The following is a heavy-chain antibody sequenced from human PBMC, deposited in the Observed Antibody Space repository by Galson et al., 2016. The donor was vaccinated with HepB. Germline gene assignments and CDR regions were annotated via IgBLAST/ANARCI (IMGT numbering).Heavy chain of an antibody. V-gene: IGHV1-8*01. Sequence: SCKASGYSFTNYDINWVRQATGQGLEWMGWMNPNSGNTGYAPRFQGRFSMTRDTSTGTAYMELNSLASEDTAVYDCARERGTGYYGMDVWVQGTTVTVSS. J-gene: IGHJ6*02. D-gene: IGHD1-1*01. CDR3: ARERGTGYYGMDV. CDR1: GYSFTNYD. CDR2: MNPNSGNT.